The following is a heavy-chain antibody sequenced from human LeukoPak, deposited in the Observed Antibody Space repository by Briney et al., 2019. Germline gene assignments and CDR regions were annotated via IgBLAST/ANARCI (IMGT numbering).Heavy chain of an antibody. J-gene: IGHJ6*03. CDR1: GFTFSSYG. V-gene: IGHV3-30*03. Sequence: GGSLRLSCAASGFTFSSYGMHWVRQAPGKGLEWVAVISYDGSNKYYADSVKGRFTISRDNSKNTLCLQMNSLRSEDTAVYYCARGAPDIYYYSYMDVWGKGTTVTISS. CDR3: ARGAPDIYYYSYMDV. CDR2: ISYDGSNK.